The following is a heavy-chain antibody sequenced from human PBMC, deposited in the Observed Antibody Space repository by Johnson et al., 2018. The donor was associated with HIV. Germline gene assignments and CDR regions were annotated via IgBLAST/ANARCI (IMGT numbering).Heavy chain of an antibody. CDR2: ISYDGSNK. CDR3: ARDQEAVPGAFDI. J-gene: IGHJ3*02. Sequence: QVQLVESGGGVVQPGRSLRLSCAASGFTFSSYAMHWVRQAPGKGLEWVAVISYDGSNKYYADSVKGRFTISRDNSKNTLYLQMNSLKTEDTAVYYCARDQEAVPGAFDIWGQGTMVTVSS. V-gene: IGHV3-30*04. D-gene: IGHD1-1*01. CDR1: GFTFSSYA.